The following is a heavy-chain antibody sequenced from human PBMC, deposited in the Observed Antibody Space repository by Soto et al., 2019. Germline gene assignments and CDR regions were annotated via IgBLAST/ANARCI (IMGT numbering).Heavy chain of an antibody. V-gene: IGHV3-23*01. CDR3: ARVAGSCSGGSCYSSLGIKYGVDV. CDR1: GFTFSSYA. J-gene: IGHJ6*02. CDR2: ITGSGGRA. D-gene: IGHD2-15*01. Sequence: DVQLLESGGGLVQPGGSLRVSCTASGFTFSSYAMAWVRQAPGKGLEWVSSITGSGGRAFFADSVKGRFSISRDISTKMVFLQMNSLRAEDTAVYYCARVAGSCSGGSCYSSLGIKYGVDVWGQGTTVT.